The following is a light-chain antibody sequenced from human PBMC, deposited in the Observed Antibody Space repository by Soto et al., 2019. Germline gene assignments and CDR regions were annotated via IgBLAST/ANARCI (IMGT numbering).Light chain of an antibody. V-gene: IGKV3-20*01. CDR2: AVS. J-gene: IGKJ1*01. CDR1: QTMSNNY. CDR3: QQHSHSPWT. Sequence: EIVLTQSPGTLTLSPGESAALSCRASQTMSNNYLVWYRQKPGQAPRPLIYAVSSRAAGIPDRFSGSGSGTDFALNIARLEPEDSAVYYGQQHSHSPWTFGQGTRVEI.